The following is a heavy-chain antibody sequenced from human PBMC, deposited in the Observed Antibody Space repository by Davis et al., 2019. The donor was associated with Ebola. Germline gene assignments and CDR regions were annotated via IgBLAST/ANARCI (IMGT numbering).Heavy chain of an antibody. J-gene: IGHJ6*02. D-gene: IGHD2-15*01. Sequence: SVKVSCKASGDTFSSYAISWVRQAPGQGLEWMGGIIPIFGTANYAQKFQGRVTITADKSTSTAYMELSSLRSEDTAVYYCARREVVAARKGYYYGMDVWGQGTTVTVSS. V-gene: IGHV1-69*06. CDR3: ARREVVAARKGYYYGMDV. CDR2: IIPIFGTA. CDR1: GDTFSSYA.